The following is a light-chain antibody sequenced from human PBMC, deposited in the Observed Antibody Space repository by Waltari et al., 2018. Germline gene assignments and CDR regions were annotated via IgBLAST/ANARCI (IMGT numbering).Light chain of an antibody. V-gene: IGLV2-14*03. J-gene: IGLJ2*01. CDR2: DVT. Sequence: QSALTQPASVSGSPGQSITISCSGTGNDVGGYNYVSGYQQHPGKVPNLAIYDVTKRPPWFSHRVFGSKSDNAASLTISGLQPEDEADYYCSSYASSATVIFGGGTKLTVL. CDR1: GNDVGGYNY. CDR3: SSYASSATVI.